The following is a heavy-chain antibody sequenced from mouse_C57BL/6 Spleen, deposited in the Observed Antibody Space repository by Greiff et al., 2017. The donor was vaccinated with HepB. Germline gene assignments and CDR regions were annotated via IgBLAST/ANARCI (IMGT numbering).Heavy chain of an antibody. CDR2: IHPNSGST. CDR3: VPYEGLGMDY. V-gene: IGHV1-64*01. J-gene: IGHJ4*01. CDR1: GYTFTSYW. D-gene: IGHD2-3*01. Sequence: QVQLQQPGAELVKPGASVKLSCKASGYTFTSYWMHWVKQRPGQGLEWIGMIHPNSGSTNYNEKFKSKATLTVDKSSSTAYMQLSSLTSEDSAVYYGVPYEGLGMDYWGQGTSVTVSS.